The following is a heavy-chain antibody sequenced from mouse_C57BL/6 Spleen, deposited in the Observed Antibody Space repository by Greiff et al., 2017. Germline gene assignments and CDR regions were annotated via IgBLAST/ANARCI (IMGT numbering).Heavy chain of an antibody. Sequence: EVQRVESEGGLVQPGSSMKLSCTASGFTFSDYYMAWVRQVPEKGLEWVANINYDGSSTYYLDSLKSRFIISRDNAKNILYLQMSSLKSEDTATYYCARVGNYGNYYFDYWGQGTTLTVSS. D-gene: IGHD2-1*01. J-gene: IGHJ2*01. V-gene: IGHV5-16*01. CDR1: GFTFSDYY. CDR2: INYDGSST. CDR3: ARVGNYGNYYFDY.